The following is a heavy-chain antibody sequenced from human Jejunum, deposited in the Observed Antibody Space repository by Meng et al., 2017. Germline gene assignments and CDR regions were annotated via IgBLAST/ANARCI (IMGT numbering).Heavy chain of an antibody. V-gene: IGHV6-1*02. CDR2: TYYRPKGYK. Sequence: QVRQSVPDWVKPPPTPPLTGAFAGDSVSSTGVAWNWLRQSPSRGLEWLGRTYYRPKGYKDYAVSVKGRIAINPDTSKNQFFLQLNSVTPEDTAVYYCARDYGTSRPFEYWGQGILVTVSS. CDR3: ARDYGTSRPFEY. CDR1: GDSVSSTGVA. D-gene: IGHD1/OR15-1a*01. J-gene: IGHJ4*02.